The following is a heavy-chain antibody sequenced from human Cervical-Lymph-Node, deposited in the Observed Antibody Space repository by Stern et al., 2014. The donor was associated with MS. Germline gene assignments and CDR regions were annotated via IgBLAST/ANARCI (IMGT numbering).Heavy chain of an antibody. CDR1: GFSLSTTGMC. D-gene: IGHD2-21*01. CDR3: VRAREGYYFDY. Sequence: QVTLRESGPALVKPTQTLTLTCTFSGFSLSTTGMCLSWIRQPPGKDLEWLALLDWDEDKYYSTALKARLTISKDSSKNQVVLTMTNMAPLDTATYFCVRAREGYYFDYWGQGIPVTVSS. CDR2: LDWDEDK. V-gene: IGHV2-70*01. J-gene: IGHJ4*02.